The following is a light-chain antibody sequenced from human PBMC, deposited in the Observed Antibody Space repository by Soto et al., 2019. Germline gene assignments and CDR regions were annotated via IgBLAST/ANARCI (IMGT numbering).Light chain of an antibody. V-gene: IGKV3-15*01. Sequence: EIVMTQSPATLSVSPGERATLSCRASKSISSNLAWYQQKPGKAPRLLIYGASTRATGIPATFSGSGSGTEFTLTISSLQSEDCAVYYCQQYNNWPFTFGTGTKVDIK. CDR1: KSISSN. J-gene: IGKJ3*01. CDR2: GAS. CDR3: QQYNNWPFT.